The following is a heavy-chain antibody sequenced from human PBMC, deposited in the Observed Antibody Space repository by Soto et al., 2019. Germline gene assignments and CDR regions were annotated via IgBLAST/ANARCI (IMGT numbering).Heavy chain of an antibody. CDR2: INAGNGNT. CDR1: GYSFTTYA. Sequence: GASVKVSCKASGYSFTTYAIHWVRQAPGQRLEWMGWINAGNGNTKYSQKFQGRVTITRDTSANTAYMELSSLISEDTAVYYCARDPSPPIPPIVVVLKGILDPWGQGTLVTVSS. J-gene: IGHJ5*02. D-gene: IGHD3-22*01. CDR3: ARDPSPPIPPIVVVLKGILDP. V-gene: IGHV1-3*01.